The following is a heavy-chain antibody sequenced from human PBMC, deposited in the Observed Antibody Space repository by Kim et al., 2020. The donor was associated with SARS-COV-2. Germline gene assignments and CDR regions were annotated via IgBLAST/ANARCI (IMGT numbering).Heavy chain of an antibody. J-gene: IGHJ4*02. D-gene: IGHD3-10*01. V-gene: IGHV3-30*02. Sequence: VDSVKGRFTISRANSKDTVDLQMDSLRPEDTAVYYCEKSLSYYGSSYLDYWGQGTLVTVSS. CDR3: EKSLSYYGSSYLDY.